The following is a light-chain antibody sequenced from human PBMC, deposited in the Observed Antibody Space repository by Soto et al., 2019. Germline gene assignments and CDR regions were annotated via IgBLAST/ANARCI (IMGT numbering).Light chain of an antibody. CDR2: DAS. CDR3: QQRSNWPPWT. Sequence: EIVLTQSPATLSLSAGERATLSCRASQSVSSYLVWYQQKPGQAPRLLIHDASNRATGIPARFSGSGSGTDFTLTISSLEPEDFAVYYCQQRSNWPPWTFGQGNKVEIK. J-gene: IGKJ1*01. CDR1: QSVSSY. V-gene: IGKV3-11*01.